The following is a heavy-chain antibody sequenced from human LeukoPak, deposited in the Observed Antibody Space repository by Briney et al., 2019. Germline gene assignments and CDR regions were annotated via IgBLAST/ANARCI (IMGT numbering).Heavy chain of an antibody. V-gene: IGHV3-48*01. CDR3: ARTDDILTASY. CDR1: GFTFSSYS. J-gene: IGHJ4*02. CDR2: ISSSSSTI. D-gene: IGHD3-9*01. Sequence: GGSLRLSCAASGFTFSSYSMNWVRQAPGKGLEGVSYISSSSSTIYYADSVKGRFTISRDNAKNSLYLQMNSLRAEDTAVYYCARTDDILTASYWGQGTLVTVSS.